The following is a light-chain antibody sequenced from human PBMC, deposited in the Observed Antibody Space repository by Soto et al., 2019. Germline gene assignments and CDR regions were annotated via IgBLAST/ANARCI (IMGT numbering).Light chain of an antibody. CDR1: QSVSSSY. Sequence: EIVLTQSPATLPLSPGEIATLSFRASQSVSSSYLAWYQQKPGQAPRLLIYGASSRATGIPDRFSGSGSGTDFTLTISRLEPEDFAVYYCQQYGSSITFGQGTRLEIK. J-gene: IGKJ5*01. V-gene: IGKV3-20*01. CDR3: QQYGSSIT. CDR2: GAS.